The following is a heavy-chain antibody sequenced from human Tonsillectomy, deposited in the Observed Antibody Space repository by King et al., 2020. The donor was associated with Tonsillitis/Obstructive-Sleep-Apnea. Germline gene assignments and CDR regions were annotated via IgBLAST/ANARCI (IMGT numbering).Heavy chain of an antibody. CDR2: YCAYNGNT. Sequence: VQLVESGADVKKPGASVNVSCTASGYTFTSYGIRWVRQATGQALEWMRWYCAYNGNTHYAQQHQGRVNMTTDTYTSTAYIELRSLRSDDTAVYYCAREDILGAPLGYYYYGMDVWGQGTTVTVSS. V-gene: IGHV1-18*01. CDR1: GYTFTSYG. D-gene: IGHD1-26*01. J-gene: IGHJ6*02. CDR3: AREDILGAPLGYYYYGMDV.